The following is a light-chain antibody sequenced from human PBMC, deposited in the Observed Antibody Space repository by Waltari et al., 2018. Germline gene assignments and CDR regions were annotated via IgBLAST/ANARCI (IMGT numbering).Light chain of an antibody. CDR3: QHRRA. CDR1: QSVNTY. CDR2: DAS. J-gene: IGKJ3*01. Sequence: EIVLTQSPATLSLSPGDRATLSCRASQSVNTYLAWYQQKPGPAPRLFIYDASNRATGIPARFSGSGSGTDFTCTISSLAPEDFAVYYYQHRRAVGPGTKVEIK. V-gene: IGKV3-11*01.